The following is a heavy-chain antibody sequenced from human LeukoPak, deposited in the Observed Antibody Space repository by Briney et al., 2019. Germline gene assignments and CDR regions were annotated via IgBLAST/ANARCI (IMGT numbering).Heavy chain of an antibody. Sequence: GGSLRLSCAASGFTFSSYEMNWVRQAPGKGLEWVSYISSSGSTIYYADSVKGRFTISRDNAKNSLYLQMNSLRAEDTAVYYCARDRVRSVLLWFEELLVDYYYGMDVWGKGTTVTVSS. CDR2: ISSSGSTI. V-gene: IGHV3-48*03. CDR3: ARDRVRSVLLWFEELLVDYYYGMDV. J-gene: IGHJ6*04. D-gene: IGHD3-10*01. CDR1: GFTFSSYE.